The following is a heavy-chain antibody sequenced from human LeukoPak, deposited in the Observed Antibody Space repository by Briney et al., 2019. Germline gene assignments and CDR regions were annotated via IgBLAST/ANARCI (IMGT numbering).Heavy chain of an antibody. CDR1: GDSVSSNSAA. CDR3: TRAAITMLRVDAFDI. J-gene: IGHJ3*02. V-gene: IGHV6-1*01. Sequence: SQTLSLTCAISGDSVSSNSAAWNWIRQSPSRGLEWLGRTYYRSEWYNDYAVSVKSRITINPDTSKNQFSLQLNSVIPEDTAVCYCTRAAITMLRVDAFDIWGQGTMVTVSS. D-gene: IGHD3-10*01. CDR2: TYYRSEWYN.